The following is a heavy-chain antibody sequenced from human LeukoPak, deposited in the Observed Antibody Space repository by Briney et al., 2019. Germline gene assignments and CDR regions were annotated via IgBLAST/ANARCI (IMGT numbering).Heavy chain of an antibody. Sequence: SETLSLTCTASGGAISSGGYYWSWIRQHPGKGLEWIGYIYYSGSTYYNPSLKSRVTISVDTSKNQFSLKLSSVTAADTAVYYCARVEETGYDFWSGYYNYYYYYMDVWGKGTTVTVSS. D-gene: IGHD3-3*01. CDR1: GGAISSGGYY. CDR3: ARVEETGYDFWSGYYNYYYYYMDV. J-gene: IGHJ6*03. V-gene: IGHV4-31*03. CDR2: IYYSGST.